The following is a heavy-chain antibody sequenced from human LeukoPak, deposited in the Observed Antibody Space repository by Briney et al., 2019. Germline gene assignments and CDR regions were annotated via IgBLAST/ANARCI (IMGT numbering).Heavy chain of an antibody. V-gene: IGHV1-3*01. CDR3: ARERDDDPFDI. J-gene: IGHJ3*02. Sequence: ASVKVSCKASGDSSRTNAIVWLRQAPGQRPEWMGWISAGSGNTKYSRTFQDRLTLTRDTAASTVYMDLSSLRPEDTAVYFCARERDDDPFDIWGQGTLVIVSS. D-gene: IGHD1-1*01. CDR2: ISAGSGNT. CDR1: GDSSRTNA.